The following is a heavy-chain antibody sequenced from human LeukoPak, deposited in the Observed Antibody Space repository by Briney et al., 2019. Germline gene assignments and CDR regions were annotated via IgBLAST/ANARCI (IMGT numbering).Heavy chain of an antibody. V-gene: IGHV4-59*08. D-gene: IGHD3-10*01. CDR3: ARVRRGYGSGSSQFDN. CDR1: GGSISSYY. J-gene: IGHJ4*02. CDR2: IYYSGST. Sequence: PSETLSLTCTVSGGSISSYYWTWIRQPPGKGLEWIGYIYYSGSTNYNPSLKSRVSISVDTSKNHFSLKLSSVTAADTAVYYCARVRRGYGSGSSQFDNWGRGTLVTVSS.